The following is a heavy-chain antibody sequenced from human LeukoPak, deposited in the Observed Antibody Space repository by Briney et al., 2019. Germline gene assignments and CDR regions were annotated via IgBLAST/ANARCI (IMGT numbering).Heavy chain of an antibody. Sequence: SETLSLTCTVSGGSISSYYGSWIRLPPGKGLEWIGYIYYTGATYYNPSLKSRVTISLDTSKNQFSLKLSSVTAADAAVYYCARAGYSYGTGYYFDYWGQGALVTVSS. CDR3: ARAGYSYGTGYYFDY. CDR1: GGSISSYY. CDR2: IYYTGAT. D-gene: IGHD5-18*01. V-gene: IGHV4-59*01. J-gene: IGHJ4*02.